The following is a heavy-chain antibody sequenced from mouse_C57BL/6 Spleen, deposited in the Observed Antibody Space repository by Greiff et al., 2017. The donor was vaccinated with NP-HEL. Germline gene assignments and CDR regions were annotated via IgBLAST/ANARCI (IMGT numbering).Heavy chain of an antibody. V-gene: IGHV1-64*01. Sequence: VQLQQSGAELVKPGASVKLSCKASGYTFTSYWMHWVKQRPGQGLEWIGMIHPNSGSTNYNEKFKSKATLTVDKSSSTAYMQLSSLTSEDSAVYYCARRNYDYDGDWYFDVWGTGTTVTVSS. CDR3: ARRNYDYDGDWYFDV. CDR2: IHPNSGST. CDR1: GYTFTSYW. J-gene: IGHJ1*03. D-gene: IGHD2-4*01.